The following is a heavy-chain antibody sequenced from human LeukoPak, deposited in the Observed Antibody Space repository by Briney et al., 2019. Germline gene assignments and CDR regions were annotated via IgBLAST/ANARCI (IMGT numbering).Heavy chain of an antibody. J-gene: IGHJ4*02. D-gene: IGHD3-3*01. CDR3: ARDPRFLEWLGYFDY. Sequence: GGSLRLSCAASGFTLSSYTMHWIRQAPGKGLEWVSSISGSNSYIFYADSVKGRFTVSRDNAKDSLYLQMNSLRAEDTAVYYCARDPRFLEWLGYFDYWGQGTLVTVSS. V-gene: IGHV3-21*01. CDR1: GFTLSSYT. CDR2: ISGSNSYI.